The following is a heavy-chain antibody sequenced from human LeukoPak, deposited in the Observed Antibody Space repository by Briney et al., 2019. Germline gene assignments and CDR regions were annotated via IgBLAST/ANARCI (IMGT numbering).Heavy chain of an antibody. Sequence: GGPLRLSCAASGFTFRSYEMNWFRQAPGKGLEGGSYISSSSSTLYYAHSVKGRFTISRDNAKNSLYLQMNSLRAEDTAVYYGSRGVVTTDARRGYWGQGTLVTGSS. CDR2: ISSSSSTL. J-gene: IGHJ4*02. CDR3: SRGVVTTDARRGY. D-gene: IGHD2-21*02. CDR1: GFTFRSYE. V-gene: IGHV3-48*03.